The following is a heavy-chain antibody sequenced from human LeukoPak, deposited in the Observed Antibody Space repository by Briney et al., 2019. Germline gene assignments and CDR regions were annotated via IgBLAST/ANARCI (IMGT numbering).Heavy chain of an antibody. CDR1: GYSFTSYW. CDR2: IYPGDSDT. J-gene: IGHJ5*02. V-gene: IGHV5-51*01. CDR3: AGHSAYYSSGHGWFDP. Sequence: GESLKISCKGSGYSFTSYWIGWVRQMPGKGLEWMGIIYPGDSDTRYSPSFQGQVTISADKSISTAYLQWSSLKASDTAMYYCAGHSAYYSSGHGWFDPWGQGTLVTVSS. D-gene: IGHD6-19*01.